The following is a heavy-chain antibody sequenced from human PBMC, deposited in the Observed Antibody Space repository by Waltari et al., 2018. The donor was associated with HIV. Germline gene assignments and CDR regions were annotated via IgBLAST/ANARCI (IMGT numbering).Heavy chain of an antibody. V-gene: IGHV1-2*06. J-gene: IGHJ4*02. CDR3: ARDMGPFNN. CDR1: GYTITGYF. Sequence: QVQLVQSGAAVKKPGASVKVSCKASGYTITGYFLHWVRQAPGQGLEWMGRLNPSSGKTNYAQKFQGRVTMTSDTSINTAYMELSSLRSDDTAVYYCARDMGPFNNWGQGTLVTVSS. CDR2: LNPSSGKT. D-gene: IGHD3-16*01.